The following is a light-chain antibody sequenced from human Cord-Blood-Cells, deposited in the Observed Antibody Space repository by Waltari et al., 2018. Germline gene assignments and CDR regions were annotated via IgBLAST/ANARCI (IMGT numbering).Light chain of an antibody. CDR3: MIWHSSAVV. CDR2: YKSDSDK. J-gene: IGLJ2*01. V-gene: IGLV5-45*01. CDR1: SGLNVGTYR. Sequence: QAVLTQPASLSASPGASASLTCTFRSGLNVGTYRISWYQQKPGSPPQYLLRYKSDSDKQQGSGVPSRFSGSKDASANAGILLISGLQSEDEADYYCMIWHSSAVVFGGGTKLTVL.